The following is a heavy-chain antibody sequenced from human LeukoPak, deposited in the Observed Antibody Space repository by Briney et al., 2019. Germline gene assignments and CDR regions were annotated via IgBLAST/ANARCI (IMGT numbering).Heavy chain of an antibody. D-gene: IGHD3-22*01. J-gene: IGHJ4*02. CDR2: IIPIFGTA. V-gene: IGHV1-69*13. CDR1: GGTFSSYA. CDR3: ARGDSSGYYYFDY. Sequence: ASVKVSCKASGGTFSSYAISWVRQAPGQGLEWMGGIIPIFGTANYAQKFQCRVTITADESTSTAYMELSSLRSEETAVYYCARGDSSGYYYFDYWGQGTLVTVSS.